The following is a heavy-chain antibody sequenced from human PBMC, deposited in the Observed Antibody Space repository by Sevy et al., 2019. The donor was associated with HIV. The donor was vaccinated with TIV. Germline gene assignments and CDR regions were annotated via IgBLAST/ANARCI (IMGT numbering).Heavy chain of an antibody. Sequence: GGSLRLSCAASGFSLNSYWMSWVRQAPGKGLEWVANIKQDGSVKYYVDSVKGRFTISRDNARNLLYLQMNSLRAEDTALYYCVRAVAADGSFWGQGTLVTVSS. D-gene: IGHD6-13*01. J-gene: IGHJ4*02. CDR3: VRAVAADGSF. CDR1: GFSLNSYW. CDR2: IKQDGSVK. V-gene: IGHV3-7*01.